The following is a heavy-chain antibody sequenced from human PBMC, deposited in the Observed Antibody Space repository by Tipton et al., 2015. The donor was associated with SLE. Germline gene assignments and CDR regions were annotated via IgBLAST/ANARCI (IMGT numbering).Heavy chain of an antibody. CDR2: IYYSGST. CDR1: GGSINSSSYY. CDR3: AGYTSGWYNGPDY. D-gene: IGHD6-19*01. V-gene: IGHV4-39*01. Sequence: TLSLTCTVSGGSINSSSYYWGWIRQPPGKGLEWIGSIYYSGSTYYNPSLKSRVTIYVDTSKNQFSLKLSSVTAADTAVYYCAGYTSGWYNGPDYWGQGTLVTVSS. J-gene: IGHJ4*02.